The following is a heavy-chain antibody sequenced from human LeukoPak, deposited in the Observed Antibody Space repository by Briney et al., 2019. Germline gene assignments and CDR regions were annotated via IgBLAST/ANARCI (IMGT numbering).Heavy chain of an antibody. CDR1: GGSISSSSYY. D-gene: IGHD1-26*01. CDR3: ARHSGSYYGAFDI. CDR2: IYYSGST. J-gene: IGHJ3*02. V-gene: IGHV4-39*01. Sequence: ETLSLTCTVSGGSISSSSYYWGWIRQPPGKGLEWIGSIYYSGSTYYNPSLKSRVTISVDTSKNQFSLKLSSVTAADTAVYYCARHSGSYYGAFDIWGQGTMVTVSS.